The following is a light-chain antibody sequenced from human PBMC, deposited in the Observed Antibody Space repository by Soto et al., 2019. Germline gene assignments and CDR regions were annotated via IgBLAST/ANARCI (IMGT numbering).Light chain of an antibody. CDR1: QSISTW. V-gene: IGKV1-5*03. CDR2: KAS. Sequence: DIQMTQSPSTLSASVGDRVTITCRASQSISTWLAWYQQKPGKTTNLLIYKASILEGGVPSRFSGSGSGPQITLTISSLQPDDFATYYCQRYNVDSRTFGQGTKVEIK. J-gene: IGKJ1*01. CDR3: QRYNVDSRT.